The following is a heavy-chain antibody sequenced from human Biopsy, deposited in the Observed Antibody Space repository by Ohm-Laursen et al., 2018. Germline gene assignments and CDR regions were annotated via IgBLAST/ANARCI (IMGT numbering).Heavy chain of an antibody. CDR1: GYTFSSYW. CDR2: INRDGSST. J-gene: IGHJ4*02. Sequence: SLRLSCSASGYTFSSYWMHWVRQAPGKGLVWVSRINRDGSSTTYADSVKGRFTISRDSAKNTLYLRMNSLRAEDTAVYYCAREGYCSRTSCYPDYWGQGTLVTVSS. V-gene: IGHV3-74*01. CDR3: AREGYCSRTSCYPDY. D-gene: IGHD2-2*01.